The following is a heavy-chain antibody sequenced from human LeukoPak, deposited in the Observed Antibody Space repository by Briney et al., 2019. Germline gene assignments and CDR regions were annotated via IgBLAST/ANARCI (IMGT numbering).Heavy chain of an antibody. V-gene: IGHV3-30*18. CDR2: ISYDGFNN. CDR1: GFTFSSYG. Sequence: GGSLRLSCAASGFTFSSYGMYWVRQAPGKGLEWVAVISYDGFNNYYSDSVKGRFTISRDNSKNTLYLQMNSLRAEDTAVYYCVKSSGGSYLNWGQGALVTVSS. J-gene: IGHJ1*01. D-gene: IGHD2-15*01. CDR3: VKSSGGSYLN.